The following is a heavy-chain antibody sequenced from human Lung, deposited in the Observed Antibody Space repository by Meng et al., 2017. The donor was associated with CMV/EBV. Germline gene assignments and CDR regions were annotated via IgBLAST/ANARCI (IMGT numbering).Heavy chain of an antibody. CDR3: AKSSDNGWSS. CDR2: VNPISDDT. J-gene: IGHJ4*01. D-gene: IGHD6-19*01. V-gene: IGHV1-2*06. CDR1: GYSFSGFY. Sequence: AQLVQSGAELKRPGASVKISCQASGYSFSGFYLNWARQAPGHGLEWLGRVNPISDDTHLAQKFEGRITVTRGATINTAFMELTRLRPDDTAVYYCAKSSDNGWSSWGPGTLVTVSS.